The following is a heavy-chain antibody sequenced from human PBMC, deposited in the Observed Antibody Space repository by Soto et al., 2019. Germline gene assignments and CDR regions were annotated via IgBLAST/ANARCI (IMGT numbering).Heavy chain of an antibody. J-gene: IGHJ4*02. D-gene: IGHD4-17*01. CDR1: GGTFSTYG. CDR2: IIPKFGTT. CDR3: AREVDPYYGGNSLSLDY. V-gene: IGHV1-69*13. Sequence: GASVKVSCKASGGTFSTYGINWVRLAPGQGLEWMGWIIPKFGTTKNAQKFQGRVTLTADESTNTPYMELKYLRSEDTAVYFCAREVDPYYGGNSLSLDYWGQGTLVTVSS.